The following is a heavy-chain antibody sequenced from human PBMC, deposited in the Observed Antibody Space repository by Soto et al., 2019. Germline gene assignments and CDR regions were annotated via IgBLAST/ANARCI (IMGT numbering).Heavy chain of an antibody. J-gene: IGHJ3*02. CDR3: ARDGAIHAFDI. Sequence: GGSLRLSCAASGFTFSSYSMNWVRQAPGKGLEWVSSISSSSSYIYYADSVKGRFTISRDNAKNSLYLQMNSLRAEDTAVYYCARDGAIHAFDIWGQGTMVTVSS. CDR2: ISSSSSYI. D-gene: IGHD1-26*01. V-gene: IGHV3-21*01. CDR1: GFTFSSYS.